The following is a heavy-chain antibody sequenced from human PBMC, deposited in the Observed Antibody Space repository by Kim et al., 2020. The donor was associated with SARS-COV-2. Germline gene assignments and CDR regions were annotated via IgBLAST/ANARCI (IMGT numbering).Heavy chain of an antibody. Sequence: GGSLRLSCAASGFTFGDYSMSWFRQAPGKGLEWLSFIRNKDFGETTEYAPSVKGRFTISRDDSQSIAYLQMNSLKSEDTAVYYCTRGGGSCEVYYYGMDVWGQGTTVTVSS. J-gene: IGHJ6*02. D-gene: IGHD2-15*01. V-gene: IGHV3-49*03. CDR3: TRGGGSCEVYYYGMDV. CDR1: GFTFGDYS. CDR2: IRNKDFGETT.